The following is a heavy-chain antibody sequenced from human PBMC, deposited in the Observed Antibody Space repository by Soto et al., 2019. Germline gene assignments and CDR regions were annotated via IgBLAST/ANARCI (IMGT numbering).Heavy chain of an antibody. CDR1: GFNFSASG. D-gene: IGHD6-19*01. Sequence: DVHLVESGGGLVQPGGSLKLSCAGSGFNFSASGIHWVRQTPGKGLEWLGRIRNKAKNYATAYGLSAEGRFSFSRDDSKNEAYLQMSGLKTEDTAVCYCTRPNTVDDYWGQGTLVTVSS. J-gene: IGHJ4*02. CDR2: IRNKAKNYAT. CDR3: TRPNTVDDY. V-gene: IGHV3-73*02.